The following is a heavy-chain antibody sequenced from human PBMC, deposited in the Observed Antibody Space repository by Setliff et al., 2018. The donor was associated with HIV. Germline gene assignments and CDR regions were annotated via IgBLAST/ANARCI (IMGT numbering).Heavy chain of an antibody. D-gene: IGHD6-19*01. CDR2: MNPNSGNT. CDR1: GYTFTNSD. Sequence: GASVKVSCKASGYTFTNSDINWVRQATGQGLEWMGWMNPNSGNTGYAQKFQGRVIMTRDTSITTAYMELSSPRSDDTAVYYCARGAWYTSGWYSSRYMDVWGKGTTVTVSS. CDR3: ARGAWYTSGWYSSRYMDV. J-gene: IGHJ6*03. V-gene: IGHV1-8*02.